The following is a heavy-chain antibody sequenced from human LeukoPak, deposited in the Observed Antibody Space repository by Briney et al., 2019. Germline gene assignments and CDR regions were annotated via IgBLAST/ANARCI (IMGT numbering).Heavy chain of an antibody. V-gene: IGHV5-51*01. J-gene: IGHJ5*02. Sequence: GESLKISCKGSGYSFTNYWIGWVRQMPGKGLKWMGVIYPGDSDARYSPSFQGQVTISADKSISTAYLQWSSLKASDTAMYYCARHGVLYDSSGYYYGTGNWFDPWGQGTLVTVSS. CDR2: IYPGDSDA. CDR1: GYSFTNYW. CDR3: ARHGVLYDSSGYYYGTGNWFDP. D-gene: IGHD3-22*01.